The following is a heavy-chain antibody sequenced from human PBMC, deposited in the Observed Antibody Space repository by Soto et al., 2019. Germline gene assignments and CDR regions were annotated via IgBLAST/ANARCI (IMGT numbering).Heavy chain of an antibody. D-gene: IGHD3-22*01. CDR3: ARGGGCYDSSGYYCNWFDP. V-gene: IGHV1-18*01. Sequence: ASVKVSCKASGYTFTSYGISWVRQAPGQGLEWMGWISAYSGNTNYAQKLQGRVTMTTDTSTSTAYMELRSLRSDDTAVYYCARGGGCYDSSGYYCNWFDPWGQGTLVTVSS. CDR1: GYTFTSYG. J-gene: IGHJ5*02. CDR2: ISAYSGNT.